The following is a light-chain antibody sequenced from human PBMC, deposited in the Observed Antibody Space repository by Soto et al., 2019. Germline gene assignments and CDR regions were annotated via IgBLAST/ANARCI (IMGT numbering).Light chain of an antibody. CDR3: QQYNDWPRT. Sequence: EIVMTQSPATLSVSPGESATLSCRASQTVRTNLAWYQQKPGQAPRLLLYGSSTRATGLPSRFSGSGSGTEFTLTISSLQPEDFEVYYCQQYNDWPRTLGRGTKVDIK. CDR2: GSS. CDR1: QTVRTN. V-gene: IGKV3-15*01. J-gene: IGKJ1*01.